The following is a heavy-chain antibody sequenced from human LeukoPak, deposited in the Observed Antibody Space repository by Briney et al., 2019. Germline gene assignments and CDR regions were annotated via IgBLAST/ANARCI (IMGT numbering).Heavy chain of an antibody. D-gene: IGHD3-22*01. CDR2: IKQDGSEK. J-gene: IGHJ6*02. CDR3: ARDLVIVGVYYGMDV. Sequence: QTGGSLRLSCAASGFTFSSYWMSWVRQAPGKGLEWVANIKQDGSEKYYVDSVKGRFTISRDNAKNSLYLQMNSLRAEDTAVYYCARDLVIVGVYYGMDVWGQGTTVTVSS. V-gene: IGHV3-7*01. CDR1: GFTFSSYW.